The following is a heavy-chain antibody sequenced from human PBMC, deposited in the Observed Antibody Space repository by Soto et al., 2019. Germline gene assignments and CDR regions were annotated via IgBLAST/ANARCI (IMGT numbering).Heavy chain of an antibody. Sequence: LSLTCTVSGDSMTSGDYSWSWIRQPPGEGLEWLGYIYRTGNTHYSPSLKSRVSISQDRSKNQFSLELTSVTAADTAVYYCARGDYQYSIDYWGQGTLVTVSS. D-gene: IGHD2-2*01. CDR1: GDSMTSGDYS. CDR3: ARGDYQYSIDY. J-gene: IGHJ4*02. V-gene: IGHV4-30-2*01. CDR2: IYRTGNT.